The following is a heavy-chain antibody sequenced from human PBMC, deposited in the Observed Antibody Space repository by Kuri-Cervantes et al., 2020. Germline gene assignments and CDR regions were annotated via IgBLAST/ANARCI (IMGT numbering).Heavy chain of an antibody. D-gene: IGHD4-23*01. Sequence: SGPTLVNPTSTLTLTCTFSGFSLSTRRMCVNWFRSTPGKALGWLALIDWDGERYYSTSLKTRLTISKDTSKNQVVLTMTNMDPVDTATYYCAHRSRDYGGAFDYWGQGTLVTVSS. CDR1: GFSLSTRRMC. V-gene: IGHV2-70*12. CDR3: AHRSRDYGGAFDY. CDR2: IDWDGER. J-gene: IGHJ4*02.